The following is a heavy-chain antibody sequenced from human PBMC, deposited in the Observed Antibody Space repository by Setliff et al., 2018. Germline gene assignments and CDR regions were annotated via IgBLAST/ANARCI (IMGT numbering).Heavy chain of an antibody. D-gene: IGHD3-10*01. CDR2: INVGGTNT. V-gene: IGHV3-23*01. J-gene: IGHJ4*02. Sequence: LRLSCAASAFTFSRYAMSWVRQSPGKGLEWVSAINVGGTNTYYRDSVKGRFTISRDNSKSTLYLQMNSLRAEDTAIYYCAKDKDVRVDYFDYWGPGTLVTVSS. CDR1: AFTFSRYA. CDR3: AKDKDVRVDYFDY.